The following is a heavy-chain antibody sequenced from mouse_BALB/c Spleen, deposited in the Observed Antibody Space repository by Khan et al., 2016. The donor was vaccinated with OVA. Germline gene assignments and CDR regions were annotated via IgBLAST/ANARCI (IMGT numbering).Heavy chain of an antibody. V-gene: IGHV5-6*01. D-gene: IGHD1-1*01. Sequence: VQLKEPGGDLVKPEGSLKLSCAASGFTFSTYGMSWVRQTPDKRLEWVATISSGGSYTYYPDSVQGRFTISRDNAKNTLYLQMSSLKSEDTAMFYCARLAYYYDSEGFAYWGQGTLVTVSA. CDR1: GFTFSTYG. CDR2: ISSGGSYT. J-gene: IGHJ3*01. CDR3: ARLAYYYDSEGFAY.